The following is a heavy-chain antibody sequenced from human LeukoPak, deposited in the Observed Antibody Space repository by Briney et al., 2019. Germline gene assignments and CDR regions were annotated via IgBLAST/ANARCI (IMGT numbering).Heavy chain of an antibody. D-gene: IGHD6-6*01. CDR3: ARDVSIAARPSVTGFDY. V-gene: IGHV3-23*01. Sequence: GGSLRLSCAASGFTFSSYAMSWVRQAPGKGLEWVSAISGSGGSTYYADSVKGRFTISRDNSKNTLYLQMNSLRAEDTAVYYCARDVSIAARPSVTGFDYWGQGTLVTVSS. J-gene: IGHJ4*02. CDR1: GFTFSSYA. CDR2: ISGSGGST.